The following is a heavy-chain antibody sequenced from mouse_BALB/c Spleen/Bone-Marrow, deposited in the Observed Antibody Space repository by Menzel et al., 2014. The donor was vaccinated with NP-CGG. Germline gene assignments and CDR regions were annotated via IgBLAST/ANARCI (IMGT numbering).Heavy chain of an antibody. V-gene: IGHV4-1*02. J-gene: IGHJ3*01. CDR2: INPDSSTI. CDR3: TRLHYYGYSAY. D-gene: IGHD1-2*01. CDR1: GFDFSSYW. Sequence: EVNLVESGGGLVQPGGSLKLLCAASGFDFSSYWMSWVRQAPGKGLEWIGEINPDSSTINYTPSLKDKFIISRVNAKNTLYLQKNKVRSEDTALYYCTRLHYYGYSAYWGQGTLVTVST.